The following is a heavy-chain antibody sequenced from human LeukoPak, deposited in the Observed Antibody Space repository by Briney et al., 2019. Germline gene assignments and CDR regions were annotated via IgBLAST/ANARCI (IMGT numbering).Heavy chain of an antibody. D-gene: IGHD3-10*01. Sequence: GGSLRLSCASSGFTYSMSWVREAPGTGLGWVSSITVSGGSTYYTGSVKGRFTISRDNSKNTLYLQMNSLRPEDTALYYCAQSGLGELFGNWFDPWGQGTLVTVSS. CDR1: GFTYS. V-gene: IGHV3-23*01. CDR3: AQSGLGELFGNWFDP. CDR2: ITVSGGST. J-gene: IGHJ5*02.